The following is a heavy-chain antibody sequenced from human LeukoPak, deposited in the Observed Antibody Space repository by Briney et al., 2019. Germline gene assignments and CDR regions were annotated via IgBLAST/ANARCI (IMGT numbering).Heavy chain of an antibody. CDR1: GGSISSHY. V-gene: IGHV4-59*11. D-gene: IGHD3-3*01. J-gene: IGHJ6*03. CDR3: ARARGFDDFWSWNYYYYMDV. CDR2: IYYSGST. Sequence: PSETLSLTCTVSGGSISSHYWSWTRQPPGKGLEWIGYIYYSGSTNYNPSLKSRVTISVDTSKNQFSLKLSSVTAADTAVYYCARARGFDDFWSWNYYYYMDVWGKGTTVTVSS.